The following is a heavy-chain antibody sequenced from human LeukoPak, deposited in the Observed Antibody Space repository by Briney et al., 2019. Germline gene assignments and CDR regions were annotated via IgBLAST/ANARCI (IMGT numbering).Heavy chain of an antibody. CDR2: INPNSGGT. V-gene: IGHV1-2*06. Sequence: ASVKVSCKASGYTFTGYYMHWVRQAPGQGLEWMRRINPNSGGTNYAQKFQGRVTMTRDTSISTAYMELSRLRSDDTAVYYCARDLLLVRSSWHVKVGAFDLWGQGTMVTVSS. CDR3: ARDLLLVRSSWHVKVGAFDL. J-gene: IGHJ3*01. CDR1: GYTFTGYY. D-gene: IGHD6-13*01.